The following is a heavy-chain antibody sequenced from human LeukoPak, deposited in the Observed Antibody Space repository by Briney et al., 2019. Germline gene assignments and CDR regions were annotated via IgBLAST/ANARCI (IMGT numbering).Heavy chain of an antibody. CDR3: ATGAHPEQLFY. J-gene: IGHJ4*02. V-gene: IGHV1-8*01. CDR1: VYTFTSYD. Sequence: ASVKVSCKASVYTFTSYDINWVRQATGQGLEWMGWMNPNSGNTGYAQKFQGRVTMTRNTSISTDYMELCSLRSEDTAVYYCATGAHPEQLFYWGQGTLVTVSS. D-gene: IGHD6-6*01. CDR2: MNPNSGNT.